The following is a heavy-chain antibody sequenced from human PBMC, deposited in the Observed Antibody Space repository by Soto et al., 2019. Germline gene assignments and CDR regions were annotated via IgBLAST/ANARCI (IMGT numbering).Heavy chain of an antibody. Sequence: GASLKISCQGSGCRFSSYWIAWVRQMPGKGLEWMGIIYPGDSDTRYSPSFQGQVTMSVDKSNSTAYLHWSSLKASDTAMYYCARQGSNGAYYYYGMDVWGQGTTVTVSS. CDR2: IYPGDSDT. V-gene: IGHV5-51*01. D-gene: IGHD2-8*01. CDR3: ARQGSNGAYYYYGMDV. J-gene: IGHJ6*02. CDR1: GCRFSSYW.